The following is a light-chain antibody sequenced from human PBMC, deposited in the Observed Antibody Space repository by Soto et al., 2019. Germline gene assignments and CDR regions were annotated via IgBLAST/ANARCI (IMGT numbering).Light chain of an antibody. J-gene: IGLJ1*01. CDR1: SSDVGGYNF. V-gene: IGLV2-14*01. CDR2: EVS. Sequence: QSALTQPASVSGSPEQSITISCTGTSSDVGGYNFVSWYQHHPGKAPKLVIYEVSKRPSGISNRFSGSKSGNTATLTISGLQVEDGADYYCNSYTITSARVFGTGTKVTVL. CDR3: NSYTITSARV.